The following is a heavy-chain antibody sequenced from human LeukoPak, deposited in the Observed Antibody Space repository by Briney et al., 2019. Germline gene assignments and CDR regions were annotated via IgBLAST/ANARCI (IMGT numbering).Heavy chain of an antibody. D-gene: IGHD3-3*01. J-gene: IGHJ6*04. CDR2: IYYSGST. CDR1: GGSISSSSYY. CDR3: ARVGRYDFWSGPFPRDV. V-gene: IGHV4-39*07. Sequence: SEILSLTCTVSGGSISSSSYYWGWIRQPPGKGLEWIGSIYYSGSTYYNPSLKSRVTISVDTSKNQFSLKLSSVTAADTAVYYCARVGRYDFWSGPFPRDVWGKGTTVTVSS.